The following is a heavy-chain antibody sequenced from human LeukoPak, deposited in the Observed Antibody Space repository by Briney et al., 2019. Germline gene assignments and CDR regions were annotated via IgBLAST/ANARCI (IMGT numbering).Heavy chain of an antibody. J-gene: IGHJ4*02. CDR1: GFTFSIYW. D-gene: IGHD1-26*01. CDR3: VRDGSGSYPIDY. V-gene: IGHV3-74*01. Sequence: GGSLRLSCAASGFTFSIYWMYWVRQAPGKGLVWVSRINIDGSGTSYADSVKGRVTISRDNGKNTLYLQMNSLRAEDTAVYYCVRDGSGSYPIDYWGQGTLVTVSS. CDR2: INIDGSGT.